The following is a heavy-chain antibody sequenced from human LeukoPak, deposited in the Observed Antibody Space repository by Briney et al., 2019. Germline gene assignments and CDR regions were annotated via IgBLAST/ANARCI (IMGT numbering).Heavy chain of an antibody. CDR3: ALDVGATPFGAFDI. D-gene: IGHD1-26*01. J-gene: IGHJ3*02. Sequence: GASVTVSCKASGYTFTSYGISWGRQAPGQGLEWMGWISAYNGNTNYAQKLQGRVTMTTDTSTSTAYMELRSLRSDDTAVYYCALDVGATPFGAFDIWGQGTMVTVSS. V-gene: IGHV1-18*01. CDR2: ISAYNGNT. CDR1: GYTFTSYG.